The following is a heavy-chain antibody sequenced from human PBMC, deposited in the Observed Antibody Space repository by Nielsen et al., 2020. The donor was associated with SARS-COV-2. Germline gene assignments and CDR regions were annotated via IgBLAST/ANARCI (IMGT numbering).Heavy chain of an antibody. CDR2: INHSGST. D-gene: IGHD5-24*01. V-gene: IGHV4-34*01. CDR3: ASIEMAATPGYFDY. CDR1: GGSFSGYY. Sequence: SETLSLTCAVYGGSFSGYYWSWIRQPPGKGLEWIGEINHSGSTNYNPSLKSRVTISVDTSKNQFSLKLSSVTAADTAVYYCASIEMAATPGYFDYWGQGTLVTVSS. J-gene: IGHJ4*02.